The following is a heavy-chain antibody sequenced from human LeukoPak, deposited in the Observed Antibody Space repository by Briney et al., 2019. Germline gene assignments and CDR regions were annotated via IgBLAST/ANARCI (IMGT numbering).Heavy chain of an antibody. J-gene: IGHJ3*02. V-gene: IGHV3-30-3*01. CDR3: AVNYYDSSGYDGAFDI. Sequence: GRFLRLSCAASGFTFSSYAMHWVRQAPGKGLEWVAVISYDGSNKYYADSVKGRFTISRDNSKNTLYLQMNSLRAEDTAVYYCAVNYYDSSGYDGAFDIWGQGTMVTVSS. D-gene: IGHD3-22*01. CDR2: ISYDGSNK. CDR1: GFTFSSYA.